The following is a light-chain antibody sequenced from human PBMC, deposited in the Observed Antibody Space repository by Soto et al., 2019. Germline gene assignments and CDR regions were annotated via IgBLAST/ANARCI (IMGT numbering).Light chain of an antibody. V-gene: IGKV3-15*01. Sequence: EIVMTQSPATLSVSPGERAALSCRASQSVSSNFPWYQQKPGQAPRLLIYGASTRATGIPARFSGSGSGTEFTLTISSLQSEDFAVYYCRRYNTWPYTFGEGTKLEI. J-gene: IGKJ2*01. CDR1: QSVSSN. CDR2: GAS. CDR3: RRYNTWPYT.